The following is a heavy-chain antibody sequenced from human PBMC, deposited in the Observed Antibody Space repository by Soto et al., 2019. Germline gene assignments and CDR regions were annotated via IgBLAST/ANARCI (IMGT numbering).Heavy chain of an antibody. CDR3: ARASIDFWSGYYHPGAFDY. J-gene: IGHJ4*02. CDR1: GGSISSDY. CDR2: IYTSGST. D-gene: IGHD3-3*01. V-gene: IGHV4-4*07. Sequence: SETLSLTCTVSGGSISSDYWSWIRQPAGKGLEWIGRIYTSGSTNYNPSLKSRVTMSVDTSKNQFSLKLSSVTAADTAVYYCARASIDFWSGYYHPGAFDYWGQGTLVTVSS.